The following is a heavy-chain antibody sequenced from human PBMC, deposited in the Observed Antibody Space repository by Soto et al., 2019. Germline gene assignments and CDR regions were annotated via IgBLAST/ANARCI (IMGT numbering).Heavy chain of an antibody. J-gene: IGHJ6*02. CDR1: GGTFSSYA. Sequence: SVKVSCKASGGTFSSYAISWVRQAPGQGREWMGGIIPIFGTANYAQKFQGRVTITADESTSTAYMELSSLRSEDTAVYYCASSHAGSYYYSGMDVWGQGXTVTVSS. CDR3: ASSHAGSYYYSGMDV. V-gene: IGHV1-69*13. CDR2: IIPIFGTA. D-gene: IGHD1-26*01.